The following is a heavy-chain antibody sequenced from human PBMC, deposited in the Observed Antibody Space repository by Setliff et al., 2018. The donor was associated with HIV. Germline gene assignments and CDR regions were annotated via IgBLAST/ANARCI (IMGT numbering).Heavy chain of an antibody. D-gene: IGHD2-2*01. V-gene: IGHV4-39*01. Sequence: PSETLSLTCTVSGDSISSSSYYWGWIRQPPGKGLEWIGSTFYSGSTYYNPSLKSRLIMSVDTSKNQFSLKLSSVTAADTAVYYCARHHLVDPLDYWGHGTLVTVSS. CDR2: TFYSGST. J-gene: IGHJ4*01. CDR3: ARHHLVDPLDY. CDR1: GDSISSSSYY.